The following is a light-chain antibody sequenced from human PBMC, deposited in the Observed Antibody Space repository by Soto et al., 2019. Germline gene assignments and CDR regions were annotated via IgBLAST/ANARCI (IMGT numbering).Light chain of an antibody. CDR3: QQYNNWPPIT. CDR1: QSVSRY. CDR2: DTS. Sequence: EIVLTQSPATLSLSPGERATLSCSASQSVSRYLAWYQQKPGQAPRRLIYDTSTRATGIPARFSGSGSGTEFTLTINSLQSEDFAVYYCQQYNNWPPITFGQGTRLEIK. J-gene: IGKJ5*01. V-gene: IGKV3-15*01.